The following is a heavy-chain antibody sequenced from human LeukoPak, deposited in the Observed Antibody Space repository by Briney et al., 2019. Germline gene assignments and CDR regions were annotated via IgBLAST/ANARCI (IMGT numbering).Heavy chain of an antibody. D-gene: IGHD1-7*01. V-gene: IGHV4-39*07. J-gene: IGHJ6*02. CDR2: IYYSGST. Sequence: SETLSLTCTVSGGSISSSSYYWGWIRQPPGKGLEWIGSIYYSGSTYYNPSLKSRVTISVDTSKNQFSLKLSSVTAADTAVYYCARDNWNYGSSMDVWGQGTTVTVSS. CDR3: ARDNWNYGSSMDV. CDR1: GGSISSSSYY.